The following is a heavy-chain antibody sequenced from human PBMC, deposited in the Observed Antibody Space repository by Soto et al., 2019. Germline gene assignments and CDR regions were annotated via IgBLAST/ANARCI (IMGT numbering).Heavy chain of an antibody. J-gene: IGHJ4*02. Sequence: QPGGSLRLSCAASGFPFSIYAMSWVRQSPGKGLEWVSAISVSGGSTYYADSVKGRFTISRDNSKNTLYLQMNSLRAEDTAVYYCAKAGNRAVDGPLLDYWGQGTRVTVSS. V-gene: IGHV3-23*01. CDR1: GFPFSIYA. CDR3: AKAGNRAVDGPLLDY. CDR2: ISVSGGST. D-gene: IGHD6-19*01.